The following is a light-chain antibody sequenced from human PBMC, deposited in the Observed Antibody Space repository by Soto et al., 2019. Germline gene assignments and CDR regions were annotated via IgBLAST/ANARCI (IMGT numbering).Light chain of an antibody. CDR2: GAS. V-gene: IGKV3-15*01. Sequence: ETVMTQSPATLSVSPGERATLSCRASQSVSRNLAWYQHKPGQAPRLLIYGASTRATGIPVRFSGSGSGTEFTLTISSLQSEDFAVYYCQQYHDWPPLTFGGGTKVEIK. J-gene: IGKJ4*01. CDR3: QQYHDWPPLT. CDR1: QSVSRN.